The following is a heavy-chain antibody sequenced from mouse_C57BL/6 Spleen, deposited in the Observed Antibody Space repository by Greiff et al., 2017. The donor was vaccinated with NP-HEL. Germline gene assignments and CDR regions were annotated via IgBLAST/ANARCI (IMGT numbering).Heavy chain of an antibody. Sequence: QVQLQQPGAELVRPGSSVKLSCKASGYTFPRYWMAWVKQRPGQGLEWIGNIYPSDSATHYNQKFKDKATLTVDKSSSTAYMQLSSLTSEDSAVYYCARGDYYGSSYGFAYWGQGTLVTVSA. D-gene: IGHD1-1*01. CDR3: ARGDYYGSSYGFAY. J-gene: IGHJ3*01. V-gene: IGHV1-61*01. CDR2: IYPSDSAT. CDR1: GYTFPRYW.